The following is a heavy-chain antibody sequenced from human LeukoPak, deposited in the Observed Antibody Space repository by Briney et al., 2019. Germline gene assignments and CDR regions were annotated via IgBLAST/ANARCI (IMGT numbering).Heavy chain of an antibody. D-gene: IGHD1-26*01. CDR2: INPNSGGT. CDR3: ARGGLVGATDFDY. Sequence: GASVKVSCKASGYTFTGYYMHWVRQAPGQGLEWMGWINPNSGGTNYAQKFQGWVTMTRDTSTSTAYMELSRLRSDDTAVYYCARGGLVGATDFDYWAREPWSPSPQ. CDR1: GYTFTGYY. J-gene: IGHJ4*02. V-gene: IGHV1-2*04.